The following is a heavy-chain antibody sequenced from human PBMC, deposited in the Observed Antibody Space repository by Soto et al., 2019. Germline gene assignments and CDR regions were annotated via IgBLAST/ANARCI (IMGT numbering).Heavy chain of an antibody. V-gene: IGHV1-46*01. CDR2: INPSGGST. J-gene: IGHJ6*02. CDR1: GYTFTNYY. D-gene: IGHD6-25*01. Sequence: QVQLVQSGAEVKKPGASVKVSCKASGYTFTNYYMHWLRQAPRQGLEWMGIINPSGGSTSYAHKSQGRINMTSDTSTSKVYMELSSLKSEDTAVYYCARGDGRGSSGFYYYFGMDVWGHGTTVSVSS. CDR3: ARGDGRGSSGFYYYFGMDV.